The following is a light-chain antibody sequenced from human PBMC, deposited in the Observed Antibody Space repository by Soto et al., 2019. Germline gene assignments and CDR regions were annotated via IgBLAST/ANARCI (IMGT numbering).Light chain of an antibody. CDR2: GNS. Sequence: QSVLTQPPSVSGAPGQRVTISCTGSSSNIGAGYDVHWYQQLPGTAPKLLIYGNSNRPSGVPDRFSGSKSGTSASLAITGLQAEDEADYYCQSYDSSLNWAFGGGTKLTVL. V-gene: IGLV1-40*01. J-gene: IGLJ3*02. CDR3: QSYDSSLNWA. CDR1: SSNIGAGYD.